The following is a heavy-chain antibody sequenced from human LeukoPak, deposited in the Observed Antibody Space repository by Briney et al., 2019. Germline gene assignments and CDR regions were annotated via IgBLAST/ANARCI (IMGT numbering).Heavy chain of an antibody. D-gene: IGHD4-17*01. J-gene: IGHJ3*02. CDR1: GLPFSNHW. Sequence: GGSLRLSCAVSGLPFSNHWMTWVRQAPGKGLERVANINQDGSEKYYVDSVKGRFSISRDNAKSSLYLQMNSLRVEDTAMYSCAREGYGDYHIWGQGTIVTVSS. CDR2: INQDGSEK. V-gene: IGHV3-7*01. CDR3: AREGYGDYHI.